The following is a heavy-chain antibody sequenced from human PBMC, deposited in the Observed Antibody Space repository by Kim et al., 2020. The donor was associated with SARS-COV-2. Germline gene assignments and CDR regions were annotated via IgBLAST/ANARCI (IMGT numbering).Heavy chain of an antibody. Sequence: GRFTISRDKSKNTLYLQMNSLRAEDTAVYYCARDKESMGTSDGYSYGIDYWGQGTLVTVSS. V-gene: IGHV3-30*01. CDR3: ARDKESMGTSDGYSYGIDY. J-gene: IGHJ4*02. D-gene: IGHD5-18*01.